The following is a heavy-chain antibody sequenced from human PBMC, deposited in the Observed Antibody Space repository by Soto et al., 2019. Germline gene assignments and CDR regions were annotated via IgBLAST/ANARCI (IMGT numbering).Heavy chain of an antibody. CDR1: GFTFSTYG. Sequence: GGSLRLSCAASGFTFSTYGMHWVRQAPGKGLEWVALVWYDGRNKDYADSVKGRFTISRDNSKNTLYMQMNSLRDEDTAVYYCARDRYCSGGSCYSDAFAIWGRGAMVTVSS. V-gene: IGHV3-33*01. CDR2: VWYDGRNK. D-gene: IGHD2-15*01. CDR3: ARDRYCSGGSCYSDAFAI. J-gene: IGHJ3*02.